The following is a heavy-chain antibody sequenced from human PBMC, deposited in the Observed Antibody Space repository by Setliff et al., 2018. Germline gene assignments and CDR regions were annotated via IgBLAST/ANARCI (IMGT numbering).Heavy chain of an antibody. CDR1: GGSISNYY. J-gene: IGHJ3*02. V-gene: IGHV4-4*07. CDR3: ARKGISALSGAFDM. D-gene: IGHD1-26*01. Sequence: ETLSLTCTVSGGSISNYYWSWIRQPAGKGLEWIGRIYTSGSTNYNPSLKSRVTMSVDTSKNQFSLKLSSATAADTAVYYCARKGISALSGAFDMWGQGTMVTVSS. CDR2: IYTSGST.